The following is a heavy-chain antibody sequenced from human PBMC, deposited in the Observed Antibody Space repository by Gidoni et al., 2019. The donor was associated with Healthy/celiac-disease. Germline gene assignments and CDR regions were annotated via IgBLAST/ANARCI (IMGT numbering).Heavy chain of an antibody. Sequence: GSTNYNPSLKSRVTISVDTSKNQFSLKLSSVTAADTAVYYCARTYYAPAAFDIWGQGTMVTVSS. D-gene: IGHD2-2*01. CDR3: ARTYYAPAAFDI. J-gene: IGHJ3*02. CDR2: GST. V-gene: IGHV4-59*01.